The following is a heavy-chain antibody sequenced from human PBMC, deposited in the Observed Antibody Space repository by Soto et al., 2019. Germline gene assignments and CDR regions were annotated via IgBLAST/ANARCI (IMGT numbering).Heavy chain of an antibody. J-gene: IGHJ4*02. CDR1: GFTFNNYA. CDR3: AAYVVAPDY. CDR2: ITGSGTRT. D-gene: IGHD3-10*02. V-gene: IGHV3-23*01. Sequence: EVQLLESGGGLLQPGGSLRLSCAASGFTFNNYALSWVRQAPGTGLEWVSGITGSGTRTYYADSVKGRFTMSRDNSKNTVYLQTNSRAYDDTAVYYCAAYVVAPDYWGQGTLVTVSS.